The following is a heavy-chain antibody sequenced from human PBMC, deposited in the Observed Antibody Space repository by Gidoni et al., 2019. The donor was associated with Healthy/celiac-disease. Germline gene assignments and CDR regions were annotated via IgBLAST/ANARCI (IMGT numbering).Heavy chain of an antibody. CDR2: IIPIFGTA. D-gene: IGHD3-16*02. CDR1: GGTFSSYA. CDR3: ARDRRRLRLGELSSEDYYYGMDV. J-gene: IGHJ6*02. Sequence: QVQLVQSGAEVKKPGSSVKVSCKASGGTFSSYAISWVRQAPGQGLEWMGGIIPIFGTANYAQKFQGRVTITADESTSTAYMELSSLRSEDTAVYYCARDRRRLRLGELSSEDYYYGMDVWGQGTTVTVSS. V-gene: IGHV1-69*01.